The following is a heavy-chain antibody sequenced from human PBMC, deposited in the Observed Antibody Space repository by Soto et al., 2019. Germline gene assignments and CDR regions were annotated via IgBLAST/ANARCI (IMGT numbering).Heavy chain of an antibody. CDR3: ARVGLDGNSLYNFDY. Sequence: PSETLSLTCTVSGGSISSSAHYWSWIRQHPGKGLEWIGYIYYDGTTYHNPSLKSRVNMSVETSKSQFSLKLTSVTAADTAVYYCARVGLDGNSLYNFDYWGQGTPVTVSS. CDR1: GGSISSSAHY. J-gene: IGHJ4*02. D-gene: IGHD1-1*01. V-gene: IGHV4-31*03. CDR2: IYYDGTT.